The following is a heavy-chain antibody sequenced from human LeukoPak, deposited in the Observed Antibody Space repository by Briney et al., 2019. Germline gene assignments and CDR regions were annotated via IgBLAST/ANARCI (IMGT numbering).Heavy chain of an antibody. Sequence: GGSLRLSCAASGFNFSSYAMTWVRQAPGKGLEWVSGISGSAGRTYYADSVKGRFTISRDNSKNPLYLEVSSLRAEDTAVYYCAKAPSRAGNGRYQIDYWGQGTLVTVSS. J-gene: IGHJ4*02. V-gene: IGHV3-23*01. D-gene: IGHD6-19*01. CDR3: AKAPSRAGNGRYQIDY. CDR1: GFNFSSYA. CDR2: ISGSAGRT.